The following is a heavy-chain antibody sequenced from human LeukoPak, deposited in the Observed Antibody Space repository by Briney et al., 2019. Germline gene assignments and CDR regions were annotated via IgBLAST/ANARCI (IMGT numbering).Heavy chain of an antibody. CDR3: AIIDYDFWSGYSNGDNWFDP. D-gene: IGHD3-3*01. CDR2: ISAYNGNT. CDR1: GYTFTSYG. V-gene: IGHV1-18*01. Sequence: ASVKVSCKASGYTFTSYGISWVRQAPGQGLEWMGCISAYNGNTNYAQKLQGRVTMTTDTSTSTAYMELRSLRSDDTAVYYCAIIDYDFWSGYSNGDNWFDPWGQGTLVTVSS. J-gene: IGHJ5*02.